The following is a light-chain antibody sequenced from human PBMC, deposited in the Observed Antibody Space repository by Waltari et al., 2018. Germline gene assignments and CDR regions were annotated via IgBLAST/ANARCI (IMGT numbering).Light chain of an antibody. Sequence: EIVLTQSPATLSLSPGARATLSCRASQSVSSYLAGYQQKPGQAPRLLIYDASNRATGSPARFIGSGSGTDFTLNISSLEPEDFAVYYCQQRSNWPPLTFGGGTKVEIK. CDR2: DAS. V-gene: IGKV3-11*01. J-gene: IGKJ4*01. CDR1: QSVSSY. CDR3: QQRSNWPPLT.